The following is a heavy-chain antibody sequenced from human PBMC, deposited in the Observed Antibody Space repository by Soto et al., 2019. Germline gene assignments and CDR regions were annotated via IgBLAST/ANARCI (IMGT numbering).Heavy chain of an antibody. V-gene: IGHV3-23*01. CDR1: GFTFSSYA. Sequence: EVQLLESGGGLVQPGGSLRLSCAASGFTFSSYAMRWVRQARVKGLEWVSAISGSGDSTYYADSVKGRFTISRDNSKNTLYLQMNSLSSEDTAVYYCARRGSGSYYAYWGQGTLVTVSS. CDR2: ISGSGDST. J-gene: IGHJ4*02. D-gene: IGHD1-26*01. CDR3: ARRGSGSYYAY.